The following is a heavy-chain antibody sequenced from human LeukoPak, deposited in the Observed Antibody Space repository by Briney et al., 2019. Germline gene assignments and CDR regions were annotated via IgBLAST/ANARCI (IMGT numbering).Heavy chain of an antibody. CDR2: ISGSGGST. V-gene: IGHV3-23*01. D-gene: IGHD6-6*01. J-gene: IGHJ4*02. CDR1: GFTFSSYA. CDR3: AKDSSSPSPYYFDY. Sequence: PGGSLRLSCAASGFTFSSYAMSWVRQAPGKGLEWVSVISGSGGSTYYADSVKGRFTIPRDKSKNTLYLQMNSLSAEDTAVYYCAKDSSSPSPYYFDYWGQGTLVTVSS.